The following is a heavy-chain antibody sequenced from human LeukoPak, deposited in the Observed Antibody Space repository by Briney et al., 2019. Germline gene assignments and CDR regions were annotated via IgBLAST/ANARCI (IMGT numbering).Heavy chain of an antibody. D-gene: IGHD6-13*01. CDR3: ARDYSSSWFYLDY. CDR2: IYSGGST. CDR1: GFTVSSNY. V-gene: IGHV3-53*01. J-gene: IGHJ4*02. Sequence: GGSLRLSCAASGFTVSSNYMSWVRQAPGKGLEWVSVIYSGGSTYYADSVKGRFTISRDNSKNTLYLQMNSLRAEDTAVYYCARDYSSSWFYLDYWGQGTLVTVSS.